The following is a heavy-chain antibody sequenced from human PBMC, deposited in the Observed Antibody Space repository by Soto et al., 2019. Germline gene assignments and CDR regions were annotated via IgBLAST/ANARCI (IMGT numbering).Heavy chain of an antibody. CDR1: GFTFSSYG. CDR3: ARSASFPELQFYFDY. J-gene: IGHJ4*02. CDR2: IWNDGSKK. Sequence: QVQLVESGGGVVQPGRSLRLSCAASGFTFSSYGMHWVRQAPGKGLEWVAVIWNDGSKKYYADSVKGRFTISRDNSKNTLYLQMHSLRVEDTAICYCARSASFPELQFYFDYRGQGTLGSVSS. V-gene: IGHV3-33*01. D-gene: IGHD1-26*01.